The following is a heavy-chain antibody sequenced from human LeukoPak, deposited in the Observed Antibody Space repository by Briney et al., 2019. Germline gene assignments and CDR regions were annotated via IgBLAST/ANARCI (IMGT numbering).Heavy chain of an antibody. D-gene: IGHD3-10*01. CDR2: IKQDESEK. V-gene: IGHV3-7*01. CDR3: ARGLYGSGSYYFDS. J-gene: IGHJ4*02. Sequence: GGSLRLSCAASGFTFSDYWMNWVRQAPGKGLEWVAIIKQDESEKYLVSSVKGRFTISRDNAKNSLYLQMNSLRGEDAAVYYCARGLYGSGSYYFDSWGQGTLVTVSS. CDR1: GFTFSDYW.